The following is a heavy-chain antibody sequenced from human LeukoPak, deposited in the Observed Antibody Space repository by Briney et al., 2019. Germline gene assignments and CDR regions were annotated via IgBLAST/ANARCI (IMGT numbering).Heavy chain of an antibody. J-gene: IGHJ4*02. CDR2: ISRSSSTL. D-gene: IGHD3-9*01. Sequence: GGSLRLSCAASGFTFSSYSLNWVRQAPGKGLEWVSYISRSSSTLYPESVKGRFTISRDNANNSLYLQSNSLRDDDTTVYYCAGGFEIFVYWGQGTLVTVSS. CDR1: GFTFSSYS. V-gene: IGHV3-48*02. CDR3: AGGFEIFVY.